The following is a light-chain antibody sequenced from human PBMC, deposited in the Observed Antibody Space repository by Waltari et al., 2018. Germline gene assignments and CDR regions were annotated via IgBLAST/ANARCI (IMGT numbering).Light chain of an antibody. Sequence: EIVLTQSPGTLSLSPGAGATISCRASQSVSRYLAWYQQKAGQPPRLLIYEASSRATGIPDRFSGSGSGTDFSLTISRLEPEDFAVYYCQKYGTLPATFGQGTKVEIK. CDR1: QSVSRY. CDR2: EAS. J-gene: IGKJ1*01. V-gene: IGKV3-20*01. CDR3: QKYGTLPAT.